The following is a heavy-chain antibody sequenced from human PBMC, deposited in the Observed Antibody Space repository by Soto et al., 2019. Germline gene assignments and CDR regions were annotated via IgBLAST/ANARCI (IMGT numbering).Heavy chain of an antibody. CDR2: IFYLGSS. D-gene: IGHD3-3*02. V-gene: IGHV4-39*01. CDR3: TRHSLALRKNNWFDP. CDR1: GDSIISSDFY. J-gene: IGHJ5*02. Sequence: SETLSLTCTVSGDSIISSDFYWGWVRQPPGKGLEWIGSIFYLGSSYYNPSLKSRVTMPVDTSKNQFSLRLRSVTAADTALYFCTRHSLALRKNNWFDPWGHGIMVTVSS.